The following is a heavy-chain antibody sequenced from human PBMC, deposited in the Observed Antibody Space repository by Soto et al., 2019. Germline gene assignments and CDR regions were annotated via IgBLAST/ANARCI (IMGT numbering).Heavy chain of an antibody. V-gene: IGHV1-46*01. CDR3: ARDRVDWSGGNCWRSGEYT. Sequence: QVQLVQSGAEVKKPGASVKVSCKASGYTFTSYYMHWVRQAPGQGLEWMGIIDPSGGGTSYAQKFQGILTITSDTSTSTGYMELISLRSEDTAVYYCARDRVDWSGGNCWRSGEYTWGQGTLVTVSS. J-gene: IGHJ5*02. CDR2: IDPSGGGT. CDR1: GYTFTSYY. D-gene: IGHD2-15*01.